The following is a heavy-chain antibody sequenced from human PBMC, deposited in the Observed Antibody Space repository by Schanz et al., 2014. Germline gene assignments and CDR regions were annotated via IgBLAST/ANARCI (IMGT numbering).Heavy chain of an antibody. CDR2: IYHSGSP. Sequence: QVQLQESGPGLVKPSETLSLTCTVSGASISFYDWNWIRQSPGKGLEWIGYIYHSGSPIYNPSLQRRATIPIDTSKNQFSLKMESVTAADTAMYFCARQGDVYRLDYWGQGTLVTVTS. CDR1: GASISFYD. J-gene: IGHJ4*02. D-gene: IGHD1-26*01. CDR3: ARQGDVYRLDY. V-gene: IGHV4-59*08.